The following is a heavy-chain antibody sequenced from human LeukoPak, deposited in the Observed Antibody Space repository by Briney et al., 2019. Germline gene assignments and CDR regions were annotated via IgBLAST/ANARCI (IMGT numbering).Heavy chain of an antibody. V-gene: IGHV1-69*04. J-gene: IGHJ4*02. CDR2: IIPILGIA. D-gene: IGHD3-22*01. CDR1: GGTFSSYA. CDR3: ARVDDSSGYYGY. Sequence: SVKVSCKASGGTFSSYAISWVRQAPGQGLEWMGRIIPILGIANYAQKFQGRVTITADKSTSTAYMELSSLRSEDTAVYYCARVDDSSGYYGYWAQGTLVTVSS.